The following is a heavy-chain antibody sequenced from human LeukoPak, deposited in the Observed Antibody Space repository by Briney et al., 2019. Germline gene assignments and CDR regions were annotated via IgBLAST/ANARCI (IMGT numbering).Heavy chain of an antibody. CDR2: ISSSGTT. V-gene: IGHV4-39*01. CDR3: ARHDGDSGINWFDP. J-gene: IGHJ5*02. D-gene: IGHD4-17*01. CDR1: GGSISSSSYF. Sequence: SETLSLTCTVSGGSISSSSYFWDWIRQPPGKGLEWIATISSSGTTYYNPSLKSRVTISVDWSRNQFSLELRSVTAADTAVYYCARHDGDSGINWFDPWGQGTLVTVSS.